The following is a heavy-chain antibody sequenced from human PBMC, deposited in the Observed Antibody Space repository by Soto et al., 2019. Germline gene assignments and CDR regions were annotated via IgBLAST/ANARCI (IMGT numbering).Heavy chain of an antibody. CDR3: ARAKGRLRAYYYYYGMDV. CDR2: INHSGST. Sequence: PSETLSLTCTVSGGSISSYYWSWIRQPPGKGLEWIGEINHSGSTNYNPSLKSRVTISVDTSKNQFSLKLSSVTAADTAVYYCARAKGRLRAYYYYYGMDVWGQGTTVTVSS. J-gene: IGHJ6*02. D-gene: IGHD5-12*01. CDR1: GGSISSYY. V-gene: IGHV4-34*01.